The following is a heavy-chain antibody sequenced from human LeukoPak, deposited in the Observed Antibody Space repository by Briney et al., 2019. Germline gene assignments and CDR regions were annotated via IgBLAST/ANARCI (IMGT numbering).Heavy chain of an antibody. CDR3: ARGLDFWSGYYTGITDY. D-gene: IGHD3-3*01. CDR2: INHNSGGT. J-gene: IGHJ4*02. Sequence: ASVKVSCKASEYTFTGYYMHWVRQAPGQGLEWMGWINHNSGGTNYAQKFQGRVTMTRDTSISTAYMELSRLRSDDTAVYYCARGLDFWSGYYTGITDYWGQGTLVTVSS. CDR1: EYTFTGYY. V-gene: IGHV1-2*02.